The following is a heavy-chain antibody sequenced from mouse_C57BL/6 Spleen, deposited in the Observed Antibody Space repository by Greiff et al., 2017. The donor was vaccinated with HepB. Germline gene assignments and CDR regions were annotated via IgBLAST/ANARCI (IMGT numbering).Heavy chain of an antibody. CDR1: GFTFSSYA. Sequence: DVMLVESGEGLVKPGGSLKLSCAASGFTFSSYAMSWVRQTPEKRLEWVAYISSGGDYIYYADTVKGRFTISRDNARNTLYLQMSSLKSEDTAMYYCTRDRDYYGQYYFDYWGQGTTLTVSS. CDR3: TRDRDYYGQYYFDY. V-gene: IGHV5-9-1*02. CDR2: ISSGGDYI. J-gene: IGHJ2*01. D-gene: IGHD1-2*01.